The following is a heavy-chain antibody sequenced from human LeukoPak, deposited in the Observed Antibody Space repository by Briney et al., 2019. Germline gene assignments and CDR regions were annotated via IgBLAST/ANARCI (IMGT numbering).Heavy chain of an antibody. J-gene: IGHJ4*02. CDR2: IYGGGTT. V-gene: IGHV3-66*01. CDR1: GFTLSSSA. CDR3: ATRPDGDYPSFDF. Sequence: AGGSLRLSCAASGFTLSSSAMNWVRQAPGKGLEWVSGIYGGGTTYYADSVKGRFTISRDNSKNTLYLQMNSLRAEDTALYYCATRPDGDYPSFDFWGQGTLVTVSS. D-gene: IGHD4-17*01.